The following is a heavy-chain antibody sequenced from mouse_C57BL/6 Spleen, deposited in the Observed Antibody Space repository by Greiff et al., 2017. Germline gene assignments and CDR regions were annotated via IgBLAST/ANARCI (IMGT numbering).Heavy chain of an antibody. CDR2: IDPEDGDT. CDR3: TIYYYGSPWFAY. Sequence: EVKLVESGAELVRPGASVKLSCTASGFNIKDYYMHWVKQRPEQGLEWIGRIDPEDGDTEYAPKFQGKATMTADTSSNTAYLQLSSLTSEDTAVYYCTIYYYGSPWFAYWGQGTLVTVSA. CDR1: GFNIKDYY. V-gene: IGHV14-1*01. J-gene: IGHJ3*01. D-gene: IGHD1-1*01.